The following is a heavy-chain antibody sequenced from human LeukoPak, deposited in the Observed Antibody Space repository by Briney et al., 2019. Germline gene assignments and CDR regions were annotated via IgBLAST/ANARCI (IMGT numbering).Heavy chain of an antibody. CDR2: IKEDGSER. Sequence: GGSLRLSCAASGFRFSSYWMSWVRQAPGKGLEWVANIKEDGSERYYVDSVKGRFTISRDNARSSLSLQMDSLRAEDTAVYYCAKNRWYSFDYWGQGILVTVSS. CDR3: AKNRWYSFDY. J-gene: IGHJ4*02. D-gene: IGHD4-23*01. V-gene: IGHV3-7*01. CDR1: GFRFSSYW.